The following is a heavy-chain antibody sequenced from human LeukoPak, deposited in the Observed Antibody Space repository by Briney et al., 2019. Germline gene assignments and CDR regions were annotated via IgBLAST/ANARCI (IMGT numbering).Heavy chain of an antibody. CDR2: IDTNTGNP. V-gene: IGHV7-4-1*02. CDR1: GYTFTNYT. D-gene: IGHD6-13*01. J-gene: IGHJ5*02. Sequence: GASVKVSCKASGYTFTNYTLNWVRQAPGQGLEWMGWIDTNTGNPTYAQGFIGRFVFSLDASVTTAYLQISSLKAEDTAVYYCARAAHSSSWYGTNYWFDPWGQGTLVTVSS. CDR3: ARAAHSSSWYGTNYWFDP.